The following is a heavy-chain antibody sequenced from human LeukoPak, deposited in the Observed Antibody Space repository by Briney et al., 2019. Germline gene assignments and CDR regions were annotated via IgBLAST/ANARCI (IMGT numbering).Heavy chain of an antibody. J-gene: IGHJ3*02. V-gene: IGHV4-38-2*02. CDR2: IYHSGST. Sequence: SETLSLTCTVSGYSISSGFYWGWIRQPPGKGLEWIGNIYHSGSTYYNPSLKSRVTISVDTSKNQFSLKLSSVTAADTAVYYCARVAGYKVLDAFDIWGQGTMVTVSS. D-gene: IGHD5-24*01. CDR1: GYSISSGFY. CDR3: ARVAGYKVLDAFDI.